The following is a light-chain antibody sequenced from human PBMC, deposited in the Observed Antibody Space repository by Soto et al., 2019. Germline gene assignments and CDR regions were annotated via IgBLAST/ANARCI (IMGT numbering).Light chain of an antibody. CDR2: GAS. Sequence: EIVMTQSPATLSVSPGERATLFCRASQSVSSNLAWYQQKPGKAPRHLIYGASTRATGIQARFSGSRSGKEFTLTIGIRQSEDFAYYYCQQYNNWLFTFGPGIKVDS. V-gene: IGKV3-15*01. J-gene: IGKJ3*01. CDR3: QQYNNWLFT. CDR1: QSVSSN.